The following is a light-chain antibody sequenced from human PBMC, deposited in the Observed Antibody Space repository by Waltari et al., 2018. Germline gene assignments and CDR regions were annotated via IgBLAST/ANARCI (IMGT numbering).Light chain of an antibody. CDR2: QDR. J-gene: IGLJ2*01. Sequence: SYELTQPPSVSVSPGQTASITCSGDKLGDKYACWYQQKPGQSPVVVIYQDRKRTSGSPERFSGSKSGNTATLTISGTQAMDEADYYCQAWDSSTGVFGGGTKLTVL. CDR3: QAWDSSTGV. V-gene: IGLV3-1*01. CDR1: KLGDKY.